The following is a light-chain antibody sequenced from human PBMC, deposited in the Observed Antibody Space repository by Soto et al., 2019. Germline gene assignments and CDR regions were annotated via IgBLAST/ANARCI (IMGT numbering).Light chain of an antibody. V-gene: IGKV3-20*01. CDR1: QSVSSSY. CDR2: GAA. Sequence: EIVLTQSPGTLSLSPGERATLSCRASQSVSSSYLAWYQQKPGQAPRLLIYGAASRATGIRGRGKESRCVIVRSMTVTAQELEEFGGYYSQLYGSSQWTFGKGTRVDIK. J-gene: IGKJ1*01. CDR3: QLYGSSQWT.